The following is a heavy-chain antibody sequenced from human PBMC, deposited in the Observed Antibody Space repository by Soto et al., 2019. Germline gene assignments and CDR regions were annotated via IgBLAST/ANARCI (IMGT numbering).Heavy chain of an antibody. CDR3: ARVRSYYESSGYYGDYYYYYAMDV. V-gene: IGHV4-34*01. J-gene: IGHJ6*02. Sequence: QVQLQQWGAGLLKPSETLSLTCAVYGESFSGYYWSWIRQPPGKGLELIGEINHSGSTDYNPSLKTRVTISADTSKNQFSLKLSAVTAADTAVYYCARVRSYYESSGYYGDYYYYYAMDVWGQGTTVTVS. CDR2: INHSGST. D-gene: IGHD3-22*01. CDR1: GESFSGYY.